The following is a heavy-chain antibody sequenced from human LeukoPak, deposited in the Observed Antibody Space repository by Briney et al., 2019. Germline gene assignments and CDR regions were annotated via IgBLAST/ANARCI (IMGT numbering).Heavy chain of an antibody. V-gene: IGHV1-8*03. Sequence: ASVKVSCKASGYTFTSYDINWVRQATGQGLEWMGWMNPNSGNTGYAQKFQGRVTITRNTSISTAYMELSSLRSEDTAVYYCARVGGTSYYFDYWGQGTLVTVSS. CDR3: ARVGGTSYYFDY. CDR2: MNPNSGNT. D-gene: IGHD1/OR15-1a*01. CDR1: GYTFTSYD. J-gene: IGHJ4*02.